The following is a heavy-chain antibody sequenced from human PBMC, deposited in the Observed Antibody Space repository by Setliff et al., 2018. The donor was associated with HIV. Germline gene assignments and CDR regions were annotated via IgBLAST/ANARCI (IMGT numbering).Heavy chain of an antibody. V-gene: IGHV1-69*10. Sequence: SVKVSCKASGYTFISYAVYWVRQAPGQGLEWMGGIIPILGIANYAQEFQGRVTITTDESTSTAYMELSSLRSEDTAVYYCVSTPGVFYFDFWGQGTPVTVSS. CDR2: IIPILGIA. CDR1: GYTFISYA. CDR3: VSTPGVFYFDF. J-gene: IGHJ4*02. D-gene: IGHD2-15*01.